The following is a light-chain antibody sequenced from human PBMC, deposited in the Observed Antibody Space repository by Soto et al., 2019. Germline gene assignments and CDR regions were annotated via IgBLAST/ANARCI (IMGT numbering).Light chain of an antibody. CDR1: SSDVGSYNL. CDR2: GVN. V-gene: IGLV2-23*02. Sequence: QSVLTQPASVSGSPGQSITISCTGTSSDVGSYNLVSWYQQHLGKAPKLMIYGVNKRPSGVSNRFSGSKSGNTASLTISGLQAEDEADYYCCSYAGISTFYVFGTGTKLTVL. J-gene: IGLJ1*01. CDR3: CSYAGISTFYV.